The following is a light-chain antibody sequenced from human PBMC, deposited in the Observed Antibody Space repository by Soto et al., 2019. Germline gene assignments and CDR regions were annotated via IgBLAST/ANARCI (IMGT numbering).Light chain of an antibody. J-gene: IGLJ1*01. CDR2: DVS. CDR3: CSYAGSHSHYV. V-gene: IGLV2-11*01. CDR1: SSDVGGYNY. Sequence: QSALTQPRSVSGSPGQSVTISCTGTSSDVGGYNYVSWYQQHPGKAPKVMIYDVSKRPSGVPDRFSGSKSGNTASLTISGLQAEDEGDYYCCSYAGSHSHYVFGTGTKVT.